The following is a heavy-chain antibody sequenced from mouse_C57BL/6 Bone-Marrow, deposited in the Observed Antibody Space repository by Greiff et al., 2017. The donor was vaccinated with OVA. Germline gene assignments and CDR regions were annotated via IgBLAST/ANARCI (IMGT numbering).Heavy chain of an antibody. D-gene: IGHD2-2*01. CDR1: GFSFNTYA. CDR2: IRSKSNNYAT. J-gene: IGHJ3*01. Sequence: DVHLVESGGGLVQPKGSLKLSCAASGFSFNTYAMNWVRQAPGKGLEWVARIRSKSNNYATYYADSVKDRFTISRDDSESKLYLQMNNLKTEDTAMYYCVRQGGYDAGVWFAYWGQGTLVTVSA. CDR3: VRQGGYDAGVWFAY. V-gene: IGHV10-1*01.